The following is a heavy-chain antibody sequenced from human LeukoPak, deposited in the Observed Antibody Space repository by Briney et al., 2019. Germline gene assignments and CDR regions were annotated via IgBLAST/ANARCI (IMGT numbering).Heavy chain of an antibody. J-gene: IGHJ5*02. D-gene: IGHD3-3*01. Sequence: ASVKVSCKASAYTFTKYGITWVRQAPGQGLEWMGWISAYNGNANYAQKFQGRVFMTTDTSTTTAYMELRRLRSDDTAVYYCAIANYDFWSGYLIDKGPFDPWGQGTLVTVSS. CDR2: ISAYNGNA. CDR1: AYTFTKYG. V-gene: IGHV1-18*01. CDR3: AIANYDFWSGYLIDKGPFDP.